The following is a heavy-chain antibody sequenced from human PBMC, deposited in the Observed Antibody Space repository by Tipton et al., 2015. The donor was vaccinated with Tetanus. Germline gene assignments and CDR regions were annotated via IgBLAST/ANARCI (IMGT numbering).Heavy chain of an antibody. CDR3: ARDPWLDY. Sequence: LRLSCAVSGGSISSGDYSWSWIRQPPGKGLEWIGYLYDNGRTKYNPSLNSRVTISVDTPKKQLSLKLTSVTAADTAVYYCARDPWLDYWGQGTLVTVSS. V-gene: IGHV4-61*08. CDR2: LYDNGRT. J-gene: IGHJ4*02. CDR1: GGSISSGDYS.